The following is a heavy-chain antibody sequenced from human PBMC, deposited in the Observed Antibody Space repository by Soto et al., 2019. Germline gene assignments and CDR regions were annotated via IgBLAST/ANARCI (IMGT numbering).Heavy chain of an antibody. Sequence: EVQLVESGGGLVQPGGSLRLSCAASGFTFSSYSMNWVRQAPGKGLEWVSYISSSSSTIYYADSVKGRFTISRDNAKNSLYLQMNSLRAEDTAVYYCARDPLWFGELLLDYWDQGTLVTVSS. D-gene: IGHD3-10*01. CDR2: ISSSSSTI. CDR1: GFTFSSYS. CDR3: ARDPLWFGELLLDY. J-gene: IGHJ4*02. V-gene: IGHV3-48*01.